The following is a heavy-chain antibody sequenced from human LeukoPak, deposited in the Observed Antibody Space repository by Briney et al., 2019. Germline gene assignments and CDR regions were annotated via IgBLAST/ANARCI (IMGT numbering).Heavy chain of an antibody. CDR3: ASNPYVTFYSMDV. J-gene: IGHJ6*02. Sequence: ASVKVSSKASGYTFTGYYMHWVRQAPGQGLEWMGWINSISGGTHYAQKFQGRVTMTSDTSISTAYMELSRLGSDDTAVYYCASNPYVTFYSMDVWGRGTTVTVSS. D-gene: IGHD3-10*02. V-gene: IGHV1-2*02. CDR2: INSISGGT. CDR1: GYTFTGYY.